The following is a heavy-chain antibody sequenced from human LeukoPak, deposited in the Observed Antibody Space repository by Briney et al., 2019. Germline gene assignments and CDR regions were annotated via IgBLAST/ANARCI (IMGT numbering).Heavy chain of an antibody. CDR3: ARSGARITMVRGAKTGYYYYYMDV. CDR2: ISYDGSNK. CDR1: GFTFSSYG. J-gene: IGHJ6*03. D-gene: IGHD3-10*01. Sequence: GGSLRLSCAASGFTFSSYGMHWVRQAPGKGLEWVAVISYDGSNKYYADSVKGRFTISRDNSKDTLYLQMNSLRAEDTAVYYCARSGARITMVRGAKTGYYYYYMDVWGKGTTVTISS. V-gene: IGHV3-30*03.